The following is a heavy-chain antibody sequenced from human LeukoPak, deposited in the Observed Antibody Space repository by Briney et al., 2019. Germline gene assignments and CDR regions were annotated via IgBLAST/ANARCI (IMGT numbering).Heavy chain of an antibody. CDR2: MNPNSGNT. Sequence: ASVKVSCKASGYIFTSYDINWVRQATGQGLEWMGWMNPNSGNTGYAQKFQGRVTMTRNTSISTAYMELSSLRSEDTAVYYCARGSHLEMATMDWGQGTLVTVSS. J-gene: IGHJ4*02. CDR1: GYIFTSYD. V-gene: IGHV1-8*01. D-gene: IGHD5-24*01. CDR3: ARGSHLEMATMD.